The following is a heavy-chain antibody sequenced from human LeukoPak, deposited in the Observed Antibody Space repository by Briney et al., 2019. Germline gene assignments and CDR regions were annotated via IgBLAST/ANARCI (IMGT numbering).Heavy chain of an antibody. V-gene: IGHV3-9*01. CDR2: ISWNSGSI. CDR1: GFTFDDYA. D-gene: IGHD1-26*01. J-gene: IGHJ4*02. CDR3: AKSRVGALYYFDY. Sequence: GRSLRLSCAASGFTFDDYAMRWVRQAPGKGLEWVSGISWNSGSIGYADSVKGRFTISRDNAKNSLYLQMNSLRAEDTALYYCAKSRVGALYYFDYWGQGTLVTVSS.